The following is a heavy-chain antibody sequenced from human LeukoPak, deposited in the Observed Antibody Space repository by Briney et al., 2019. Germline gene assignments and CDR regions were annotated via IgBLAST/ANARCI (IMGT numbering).Heavy chain of an antibody. Sequence: GGSLRLSCAASGFTVSSYVMHWVGQAPGKGLEWVASKSHDGSNAYFADSVRGRFSISSDNSKNTLYVQMNSLRVEDTAVYYCARGRDGYNRHSDYWGQGTLVTVSS. D-gene: IGHD5-24*01. V-gene: IGHV3-30*04. CDR2: KSHDGSNA. CDR3: ARGRDGYNRHSDY. CDR1: GFTVSSYV. J-gene: IGHJ4*02.